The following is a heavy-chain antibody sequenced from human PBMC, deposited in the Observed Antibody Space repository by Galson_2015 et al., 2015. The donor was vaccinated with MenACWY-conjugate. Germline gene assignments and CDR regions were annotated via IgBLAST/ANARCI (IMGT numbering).Heavy chain of an antibody. CDR2: ISAYNGNT. V-gene: IGHV1-18*01. Sequence: QSGAEVKKPGESLTISCTASGYTFTSYGITWVRQAPGQGLEWMGWISAYNGNTNYAQKLQGRVTMTTDTSTSTAYMELRSLRSDDTAVYYCARWLPGTFDAFDMWGQGTMVTVSS. CDR1: GYTFTSYG. CDR3: ARWLPGTFDAFDM. J-gene: IGHJ3*02. D-gene: IGHD5-12*01.